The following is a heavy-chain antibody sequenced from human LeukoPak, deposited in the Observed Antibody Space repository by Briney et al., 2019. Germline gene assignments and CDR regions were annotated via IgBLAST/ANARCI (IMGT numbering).Heavy chain of an antibody. CDR3: ARGPLTGRWPDMGFDY. D-gene: IGHD5-24*01. J-gene: IGHJ4*02. CDR2: IKQDGSEK. Sequence: PGGSLRLSCAASGFTFSSYWMSWVRQAPGKGLEWVANIKQDGSEKYYVDPVKGRFTISRDNSKNTLYLQMNSLRAEDTAMYYCARGPLTGRWPDMGFDYWGQGTLVTVSS. CDR1: GFTFSSYW. V-gene: IGHV3-7*04.